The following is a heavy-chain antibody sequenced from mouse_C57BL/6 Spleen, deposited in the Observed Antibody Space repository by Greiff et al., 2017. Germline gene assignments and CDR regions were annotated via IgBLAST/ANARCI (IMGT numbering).Heavy chain of an antibody. Sequence: LQQPGAELVKPGASVKLSCKASGYTFTSYWMHWVKQRPGQGLEWIGMIHPISGSTNYNEKFKSKATLTVDKSSSTAYMQLSSLTSEDSAVYYCARERKHYYGSSYSAWFAYWGQGTLVTVSA. V-gene: IGHV1-64*01. CDR1: GYTFTSYW. CDR2: IHPISGST. J-gene: IGHJ3*01. CDR3: ARERKHYYGSSYSAWFAY. D-gene: IGHD1-1*01.